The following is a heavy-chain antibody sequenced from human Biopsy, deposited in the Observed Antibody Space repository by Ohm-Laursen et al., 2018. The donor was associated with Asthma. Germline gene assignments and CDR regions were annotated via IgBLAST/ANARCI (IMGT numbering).Heavy chain of an antibody. Sequence: SSVKVSCKSLGGTFNTYVIGWVRQAPGQGLEWMGGINSVFGTTTYPQNFQDRVTITADDSTSTVYMELSSLRSEDTAVYYCARKAGSCISRACYSLDFWGQGTLVTVSS. CDR1: GGTFNTYV. D-gene: IGHD2-15*01. CDR2: INSVFGTT. CDR3: ARKAGSCISRACYSLDF. J-gene: IGHJ4*02. V-gene: IGHV1-69*01.